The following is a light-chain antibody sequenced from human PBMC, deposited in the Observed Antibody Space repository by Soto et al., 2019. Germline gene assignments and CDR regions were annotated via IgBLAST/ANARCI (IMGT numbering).Light chain of an antibody. CDR1: SSNIGGNS. J-gene: IGLJ1*01. V-gene: IGLV1-51*01. CDR3: GSWDSSLSAYV. CDR2: DDN. Sequence: QSVMTQPPSVSAAPGQKVTISCSGSSSNIGGNSVSWYQQLPGTAPKLLIYDDNKRPSGIPDRFSGYKSGTSATLGITGFHTGDEADYYCGSWDSSLSAYVFGTGTKLTVL.